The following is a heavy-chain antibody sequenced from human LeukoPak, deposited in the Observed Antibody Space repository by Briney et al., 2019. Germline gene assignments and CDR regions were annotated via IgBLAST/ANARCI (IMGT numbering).Heavy chain of an antibody. CDR3: ARAVAGNDF. CDR1: GGSFSGYY. J-gene: IGHJ4*02. Sequence: SETLSLTCAVYGGSFSGYYWSWIRQPPGKGLEWIGEINHSGSTNYNPSLKSRVTISVDTSKNQFSLKLSSVTAADTAVYYCARAVAGNDFWGQGTLVTVSS. V-gene: IGHV4-34*01. CDR2: INHSGST. D-gene: IGHD6-19*01.